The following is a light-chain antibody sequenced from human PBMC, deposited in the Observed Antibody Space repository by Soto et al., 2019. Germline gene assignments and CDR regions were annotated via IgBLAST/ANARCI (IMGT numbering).Light chain of an antibody. V-gene: IGLV2-14*01. Sequence: QSALTQPASVSGSPGQSITISCTETTVDVGGYNYVSWYQQHPGKAPKLMIYDVSNRPSGVSNRFSGSKSGNTASLTISGLQAEDEADYYCSSYTSSSTRVFGTGTKVTVL. J-gene: IGLJ1*01. CDR2: DVS. CDR3: SSYTSSSTRV. CDR1: TVDVGGYNY.